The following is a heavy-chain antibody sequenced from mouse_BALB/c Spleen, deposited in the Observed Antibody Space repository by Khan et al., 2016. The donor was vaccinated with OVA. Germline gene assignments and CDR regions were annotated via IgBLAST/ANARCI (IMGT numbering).Heavy chain of an antibody. J-gene: IGHJ3*01. CDR1: GYSFTLYY. CDR2: VNPNTDNI. D-gene: IGHD2-14*01. Sequence: EVQLQQSGPDLVKPGASVKISCKASGYSFTLYYMSWVKQSPGKSLEWIGRVNPNTDNINYNQEFKGKAILTVDKSSNTAYMELRCLTSEDSAVYFCARGYDVFASWGQGTLVTVSA. V-gene: IGHV1-26*01. CDR3: ARGYDVFAS.